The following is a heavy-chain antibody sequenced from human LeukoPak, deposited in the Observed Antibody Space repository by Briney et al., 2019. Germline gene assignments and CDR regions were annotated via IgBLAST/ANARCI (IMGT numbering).Heavy chain of an antibody. CDR1: GFTFTTYW. V-gene: IGHV3-74*03. CDR2: INSDGSIT. J-gene: IGHJ6*02. Sequence: PGGSLRLSCAASGFTFTTYWMHSVRHAPGKGLVWVSHINSDGSITTYAHSVKGRFTISRDNAKNTLYLQMNSLRAEDTAVYYCARDAVDTANAVWGQGTTVTVSS. D-gene: IGHD5-18*01. CDR3: ARDAVDTANAV.